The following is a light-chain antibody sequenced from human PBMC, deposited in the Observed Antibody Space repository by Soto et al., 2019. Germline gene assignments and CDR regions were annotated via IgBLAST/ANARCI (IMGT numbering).Light chain of an antibody. Sequence: QSVLTQPPSLSGAPGQRVTISCTGSSSNIGAGLDVHWYQQLPGTAPKLLIYANINRPSGVPDRFSGPKSGTSASLAITGLQAEDEADYYCQSYDNILSASVFGGGTKVTVL. CDR2: ANI. CDR3: QSYDNILSASV. J-gene: IGLJ2*01. V-gene: IGLV1-40*01. CDR1: SSNIGAGLD.